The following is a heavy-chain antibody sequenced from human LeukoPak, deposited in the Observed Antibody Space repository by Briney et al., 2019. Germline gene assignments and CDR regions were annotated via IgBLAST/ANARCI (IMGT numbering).Heavy chain of an antibody. CDR2: ISAYNGNT. Sequence: ASVKVSCKASGYTFTSYGMSRVRQAPGQGLEWMGWISAYNGNTNYAQKLQGRVTMTTGTSTSTAYMELRSVRSDDTAVYYCARVFSSLMVRGVGGKNWFDPWGQGTLVTVSS. D-gene: IGHD3-10*01. CDR1: GYTFTSYG. J-gene: IGHJ5*02. CDR3: ARVFSSLMVRGVGGKNWFDP. V-gene: IGHV1-18*01.